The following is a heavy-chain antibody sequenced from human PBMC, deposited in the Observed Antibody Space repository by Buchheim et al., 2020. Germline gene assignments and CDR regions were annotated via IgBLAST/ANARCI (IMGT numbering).Heavy chain of an antibody. CDR2: ISYDGSNK. Sequence: QVQLVESGGGVVQPGRSLRLSCAASGFTFSSYAMHWVRQAPGKGLEWVAVISYDGSNKYYADSVKGRFTISSDNSKNTLYLQMNSLRAEDTAVYYCARDGGQQYYDFWSGNYYYYYGMDVWGQGTT. J-gene: IGHJ6*02. CDR1: GFTFSSYA. D-gene: IGHD3-3*01. CDR3: ARDGGQQYYDFWSGNYYYYYGMDV. V-gene: IGHV3-30-3*01.